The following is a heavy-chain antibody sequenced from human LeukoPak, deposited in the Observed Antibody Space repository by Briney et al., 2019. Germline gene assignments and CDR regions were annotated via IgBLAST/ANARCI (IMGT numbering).Heavy chain of an antibody. CDR1: GGSISSYY. D-gene: IGHD4-23*01. CDR2: IYTSGST. Sequence: SETLSLTCTVSGGSISSYYWSWIRQPAGKGLEWIGRIYTSGSTNYNPSLKSRVTMSVDTSKNQFSLKLSSVTAADTAVYYCARPAPHGGNGAFDVWGQGTVVTVSS. CDR3: ARPAPHGGNGAFDV. J-gene: IGHJ3*01. V-gene: IGHV4-4*07.